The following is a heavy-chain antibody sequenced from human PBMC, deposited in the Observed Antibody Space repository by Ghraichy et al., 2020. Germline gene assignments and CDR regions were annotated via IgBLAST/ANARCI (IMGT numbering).Heavy chain of an antibody. CDR3: ARGPQNTIFGPFDY. V-gene: IGHV1-69*13. D-gene: IGHD3-3*01. J-gene: IGHJ4*02. Sequence: SVKVSCKASGGTFSSYSISWVRQGPGQGLEWMGGIIPISGTTNCAQKFQGRVTITADESTTTAYMELTSLISEDTAVYYCARGPQNTIFGPFDYWGQGTLVTVAS. CDR1: GGTFSSYS. CDR2: IIPISGTT.